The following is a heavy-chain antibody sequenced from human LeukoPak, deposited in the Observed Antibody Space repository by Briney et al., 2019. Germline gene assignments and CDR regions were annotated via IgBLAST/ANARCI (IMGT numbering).Heavy chain of an antibody. V-gene: IGHV4-30-4*01. CDR1: GGSISSGDYY. CDR3: ARDHQGYFDY. J-gene: IGHJ4*02. CDR2: IYYSGST. Sequence: SETLSLTCTVSGGSISSGDYYWSWIRQPPGKGLEWIGYIYYSGSTYYNPSLKSRVTISVDTSKNQFSLKLSSVTAADTAVNYCARDHQGYFDYWGQGTLVTVSS.